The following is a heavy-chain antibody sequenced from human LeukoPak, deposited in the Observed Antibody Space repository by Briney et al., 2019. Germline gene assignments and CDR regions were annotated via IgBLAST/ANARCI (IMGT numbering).Heavy chain of an antibody. Sequence: GGSLRLSCAASGFTFRSYAMNWVRQAPGKGLEWVSYISSSSSTIYYADSVKGRFTISRDNAKNSLYLQMNSLRAEDTAVYYCARGLGTQYYYYYYMDVWGKGTTVTVSS. CDR2: ISSSSSTI. V-gene: IGHV3-48*04. CDR3: ARGLGTQYYYYYYMDV. J-gene: IGHJ6*03. CDR1: GFTFRSYA. D-gene: IGHD7-27*01.